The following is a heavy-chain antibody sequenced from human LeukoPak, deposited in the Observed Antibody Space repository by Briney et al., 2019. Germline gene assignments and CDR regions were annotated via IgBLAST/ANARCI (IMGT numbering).Heavy chain of an antibody. V-gene: IGHV3-33*01. J-gene: IGHJ2*01. CDR3: ARAGDYDILTGYGFYWYFDL. CDR1: GFTFSSYG. CDR2: IWYDGSNK. D-gene: IGHD3-9*01. Sequence: PGRSLRLSCAASGFTFSSYGMHWVRQAPGKGLEWVAVIWYDGSNKYYADSVKGRFTISRDNSKNTLYLQMNSLRAEDTAVYYCARAGDYDILTGYGFYWYFDLWGRGTLVTVSS.